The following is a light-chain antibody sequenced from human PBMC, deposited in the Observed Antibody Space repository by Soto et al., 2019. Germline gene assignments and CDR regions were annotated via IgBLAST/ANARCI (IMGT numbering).Light chain of an antibody. CDR1: QSISSW. Sequence: DIQMTQSPSTLSASVGDRVTITCRASQSISSWLAWYQRKPGKAPKLLIYDASSLESGVPSRFSGSGSGTEFTLTISSLQPDDLATYYCQQYNSYLTFGGGTKLEIK. CDR3: QQYNSYLT. V-gene: IGKV1-5*01. CDR2: DAS. J-gene: IGKJ4*01.